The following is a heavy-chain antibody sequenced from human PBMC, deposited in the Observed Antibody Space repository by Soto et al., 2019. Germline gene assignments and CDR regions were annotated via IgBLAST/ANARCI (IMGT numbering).Heavy chain of an antibody. V-gene: IGHV1-69*12. CDR2: IIPIFGTA. D-gene: IGHD2-2*01. CDR1: GGTFSSYA. CDR3: AKHNTDIVLVPAAIWEGWFDP. Sequence: QVQLVQSGAAVKKPGSSVKVSCKASGGTFSSYAISWVRQAPGQGLEWMGGIIPIFGTANYAQKFQGRVTITADESTSTAYMELSSLRSEDTAVYYCAKHNTDIVLVPAAIWEGWFDPWGQGTLVTVSS. J-gene: IGHJ5*02.